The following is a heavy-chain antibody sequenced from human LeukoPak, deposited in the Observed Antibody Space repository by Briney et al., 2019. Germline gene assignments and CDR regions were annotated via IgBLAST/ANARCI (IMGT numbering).Heavy chain of an antibody. J-gene: IGHJ4*02. D-gene: IGHD6-13*01. V-gene: IGHV1-24*01. CDR1: GDTLTESS. CDR2: FEPEDGEA. CDR3: AADLGQLLSY. Sequence: ASVKVSCKVSGDTLTESSTHWVRQAPGKGLEWMGGFEPEDGEAIYSQRFQGRLTLTEDTSTDTAYMELSSLTSEDTAVYFCAADLGQLLSYWGQGALVTVSS.